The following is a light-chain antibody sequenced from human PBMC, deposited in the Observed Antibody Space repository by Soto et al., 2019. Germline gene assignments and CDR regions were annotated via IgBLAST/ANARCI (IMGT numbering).Light chain of an antibody. CDR3: QQYGSLSWT. CDR1: QSVRSN. V-gene: IGKV3-20*01. Sequence: VMTQSPATLSVSPGERVTLSCRASQSVRSNLAWYQQKPGQSPRLLIYGASSRATGIPDRFSGSGSGTDLTITISRLEPEDFAVYYCQQYGSLSWTFGQGTKVDIK. CDR2: GAS. J-gene: IGKJ1*01.